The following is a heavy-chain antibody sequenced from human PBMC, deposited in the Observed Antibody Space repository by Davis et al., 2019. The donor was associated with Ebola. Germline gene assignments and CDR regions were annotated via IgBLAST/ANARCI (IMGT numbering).Heavy chain of an antibody. Sequence: PGGSLRLSCVTSGFTFTSYSFNWIRQTPGKGLEWIAHINTRGDARVYADSVRGRFTISRNDAANSRSLQMDSLKHEDTAVYYCVRDYLFAFDSWGQGTPVTVSS. J-gene: IGHJ4*02. CDR1: GFTFTSYS. CDR3: VRDYLFAFDS. CDR2: INTRGDAR. D-gene: IGHD3-10*02. V-gene: IGHV3-48*02.